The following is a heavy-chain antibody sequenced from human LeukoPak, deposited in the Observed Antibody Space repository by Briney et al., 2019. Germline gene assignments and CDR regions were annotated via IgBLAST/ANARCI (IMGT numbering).Heavy chain of an antibody. Sequence: PGRSLRLSCAPSGFTFSTHTMHWVRQAPGKGLEWVAVIESDGRNKYYAESVRGRFTISRDNSRSTLYLQLDSLRSEDTAVYYCVRQSTGLDYWGQGTLVTVSS. D-gene: IGHD5/OR15-5a*01. V-gene: IGHV3-30*04. CDR2: IESDGRNK. J-gene: IGHJ4*02. CDR3: VRQSTGLDY. CDR1: GFTFSTHT.